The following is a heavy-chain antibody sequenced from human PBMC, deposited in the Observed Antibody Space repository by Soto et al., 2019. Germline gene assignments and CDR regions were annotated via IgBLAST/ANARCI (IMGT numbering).Heavy chain of an antibody. CDR1: GFTISGCS. CDR2: ITIRTGNI. CDR3: VRSPYSGWVDY. V-gene: IGHV3-48*02. D-gene: IGHD5-12*01. J-gene: IGHJ4*02. Sequence: GSLRLSCEASGFTISGCSMNWVRQAPGKGLEWLSYITIRTGNILYADSVRGRFTISADNAENSVFLQMNSLRDEDTAVYYCVRSPYSGWVDYWGQGTLVTVSS.